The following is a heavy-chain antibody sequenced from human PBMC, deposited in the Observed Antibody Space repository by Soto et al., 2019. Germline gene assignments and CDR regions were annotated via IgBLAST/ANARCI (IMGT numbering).Heavy chain of an antibody. Sequence: EVQLVETGGGLIQPGGSPRLSCAASGFTVSSNYMSWVRLAPGKGLAWVSVIYSGGSTYYADYVKVRFTISRDNSKNTLYLQMNSLRDEDTGVYYCARDGRGYRTGPLDDAFDIWGQGSMVTVSS. J-gene: IGHJ3*02. V-gene: IGHV3-53*02. CDR1: GFTVSSNY. D-gene: IGHD5-18*01. CDR2: IYSGGST. CDR3: ARDGRGYRTGPLDDAFDI.